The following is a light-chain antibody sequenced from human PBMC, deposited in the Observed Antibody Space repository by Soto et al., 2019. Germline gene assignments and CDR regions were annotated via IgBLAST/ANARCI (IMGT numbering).Light chain of an antibody. Sequence: DIQMTESPSTLSASVGARVTITCRASQSISSWLAWYQQKPGKAPKLLIYKASTLKSGVPSRFSGSGSGTEFTPTISSLQPDDFATYYCQHYNSYSEAFGQGTKVDIK. V-gene: IGKV1-5*03. J-gene: IGKJ1*01. CDR2: KAS. CDR3: QHYNSYSEA. CDR1: QSISSW.